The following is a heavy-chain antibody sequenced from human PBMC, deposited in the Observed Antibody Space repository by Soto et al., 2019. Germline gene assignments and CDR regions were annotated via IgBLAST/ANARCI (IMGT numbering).Heavy chain of an antibody. J-gene: IGHJ6*02. Sequence: ASVKVSCKASGGTFSSYAISWVRQAPGQGLEWMGGIIPIFGTANYAQKFQGRVTITADESTSTAYMELRSLRSDDTAMYYCARGGFYDSSGARNYYYYGMNVRGQGTTVTVSS. CDR2: IIPIFGTA. CDR3: ARGGFYDSSGARNYYYYGMNV. V-gene: IGHV1-69*13. CDR1: GGTFSSYA. D-gene: IGHD3-22*01.